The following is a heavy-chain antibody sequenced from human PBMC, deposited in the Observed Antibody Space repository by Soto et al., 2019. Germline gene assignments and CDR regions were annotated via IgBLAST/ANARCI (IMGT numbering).Heavy chain of an antibody. CDR3: ARAAAWGSNYDDAAFDA. V-gene: IGHV1-3*01. CDR1: GYTFTSDA. J-gene: IGHJ3*01. Sequence: VHLVQSGAEVKKPGASVKVSCRASGYTFTSDAMHWVRQAPGQGLEWLGWINVGTGYTTFSQKFQGRVSITRVTYAGTAYMELSSLRPEDTAIYYCARAAAWGSNYDDAAFDAWGQGTKVTVSS. D-gene: IGHD3-22*01. CDR2: INVGTGYT.